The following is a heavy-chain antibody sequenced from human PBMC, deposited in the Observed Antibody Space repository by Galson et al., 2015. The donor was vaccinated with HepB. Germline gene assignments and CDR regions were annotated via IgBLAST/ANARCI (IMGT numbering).Heavy chain of an antibody. D-gene: IGHD4-23*01. J-gene: IGHJ3*02. V-gene: IGHV1-18*01. CDR2: ISAYNGNT. CDR3: ARGAVVTPLDI. Sequence: SVKVSCKASGYTFSIYGLTWVRQAPGQGLEWVGWISAYNGNTNYAQKLQGRVTVTTDTSTSTAYMELSRLRSDDTAVYYCARGAVVTPLDIWGQGTMVTVSS. CDR1: GYTFSIYG.